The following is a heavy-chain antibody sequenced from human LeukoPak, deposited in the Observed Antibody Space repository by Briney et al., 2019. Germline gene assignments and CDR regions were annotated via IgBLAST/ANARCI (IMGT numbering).Heavy chain of an antibody. J-gene: IGHJ2*01. Sequence: SETLSLTCSVSGAYISDYYWSWIRQPPGKGLEWIGSILYTGSTNYNPSLKSRVTISLHTSRSQFSLKLSSVTAADTAVYYCARDGASYWYFDLWGRGTLVTVSS. CDR1: GAYISDYY. CDR3: ARDGASYWYFDL. D-gene: IGHD3-10*01. CDR2: ILYTGST. V-gene: IGHV4-59*01.